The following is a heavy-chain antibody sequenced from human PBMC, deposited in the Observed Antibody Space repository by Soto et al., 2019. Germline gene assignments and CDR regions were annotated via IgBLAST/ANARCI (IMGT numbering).Heavy chain of an antibody. V-gene: IGHV4-59*01. CDR3: ASTWIQLWSFNH. J-gene: IGHJ4*02. Sequence: SETLSLTCTVSGGSISSDYWSWIRQPPGKGLEWIGYIYYSGSTKYNPSLKSRVTISIDTSQSQFSLKLTSVSAADTAVYYCASTWIQLWSFNHWGQGALVTVSS. CDR1: GGSISSDY. CDR2: IYYSGST. D-gene: IGHD5-18*01.